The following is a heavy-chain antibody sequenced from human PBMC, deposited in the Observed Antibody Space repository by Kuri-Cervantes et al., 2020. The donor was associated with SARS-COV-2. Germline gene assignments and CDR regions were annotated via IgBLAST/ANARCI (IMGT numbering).Heavy chain of an antibody. V-gene: IGHV5-51*01. D-gene: IGHD3-3*01. J-gene: IGHJ6*02. Sequence: GGSLRLSCKGSGYSFTSYWIGWVRQMPGKGLEWMGIIYPGDSDTRYSPSFQGQVTISADKSISTAYLQWSSLKASDTAMYYCARGGDFWYFYYGMGVWGQGTTVTVSS. CDR1: GYSFTSYW. CDR3: ARGGDFWYFYYGMGV. CDR2: IYPGDSDT.